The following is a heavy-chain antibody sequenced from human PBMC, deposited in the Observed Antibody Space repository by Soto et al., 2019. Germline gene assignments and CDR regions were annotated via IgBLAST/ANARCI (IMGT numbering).Heavy chain of an antibody. CDR2: ISAYNGNT. Sequence: ASVKVSCKASGYTFTSYGISWVRQAPGQGLEWMGWISAYNGNTNYAQKLQGRVTMTTDTSTSTAYMELRSLRSDDTAVYYCARDGFGERIAAADLFDYWGQGTLVTVSS. V-gene: IGHV1-18*01. CDR1: GYTFTSYG. J-gene: IGHJ4*02. CDR3: ARDGFGERIAAADLFDY. D-gene: IGHD6-13*01.